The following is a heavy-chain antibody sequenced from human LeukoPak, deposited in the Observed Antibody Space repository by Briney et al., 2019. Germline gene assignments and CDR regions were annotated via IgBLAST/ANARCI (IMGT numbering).Heavy chain of an antibody. V-gene: IGHV4-34*01. CDR2: INHSGST. Sequence: PSETLSLTCAVYGGSFSGYYWSWIRQPPGKGLEWIGEINHSGSTYYNPSLKSRVTISVDTSKNQLSLKLSSVTAADTALYYCARESNYHGSGTGWFDPWGQGTLVTVSS. D-gene: IGHD3-10*01. J-gene: IGHJ5*02. CDR3: ARESNYHGSGTGWFDP. CDR1: GGSFSGYY.